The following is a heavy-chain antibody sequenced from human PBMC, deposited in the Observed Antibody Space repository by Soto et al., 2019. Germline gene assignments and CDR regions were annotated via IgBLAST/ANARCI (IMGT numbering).Heavy chain of an antibody. CDR1: GGSISSYY. Sequence: QVQLQESGPGLVKPSETLSLTCTVSGGSISSYYWSWIRQPPGKGLEWIGYIYYSGSTNYNPSLNSRVAISVDTSKNQFSLKLSSVTAADTAVYYCARGVSSLEWLLQTNYYYYYMDVWGKGTTVTVSS. D-gene: IGHD3-3*01. CDR3: ARGVSSLEWLLQTNYYYYYMDV. V-gene: IGHV4-59*01. J-gene: IGHJ6*03. CDR2: IYYSGST.